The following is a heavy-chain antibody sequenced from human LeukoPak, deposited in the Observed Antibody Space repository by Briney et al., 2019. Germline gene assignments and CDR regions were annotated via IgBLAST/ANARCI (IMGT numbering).Heavy chain of an antibody. CDR2: IYTSGNT. Sequence: SETLSLTCTVSGGSISSYYWSWIRQPAGKGLEWIGRIYTSGNTNYNPSLKSRVTMSLDKSKDQFSLKLSSVTAADTAVYYCAREAYCGGDCYSGFDYWGQGTLVTVSS. CDR3: AREAYCGGDCYSGFDY. CDR1: GGSISSYY. D-gene: IGHD2-21*02. V-gene: IGHV4-4*07. J-gene: IGHJ4*02.